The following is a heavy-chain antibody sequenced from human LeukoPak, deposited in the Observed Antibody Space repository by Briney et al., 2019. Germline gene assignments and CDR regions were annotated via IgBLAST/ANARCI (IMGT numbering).Heavy chain of an antibody. CDR1: GHTFTGYY. CDR3: ARGTILGGYDSYYYYGMDV. Sequence: GASVKVSCKASGHTFTGYYMHWVRQAPGQGLEWMGWINPNSGGTNYAQKFQGRVTMTRDTSISTAYMELSRLRSDDTAVYYCARGTILGGYDSYYYYGMDVWGQGTTVTVSS. V-gene: IGHV1-2*02. D-gene: IGHD5-12*01. J-gene: IGHJ6*02. CDR2: INPNSGGT.